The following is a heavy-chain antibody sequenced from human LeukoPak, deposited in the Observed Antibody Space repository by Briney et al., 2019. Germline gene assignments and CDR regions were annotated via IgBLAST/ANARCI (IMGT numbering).Heavy chain of an antibody. J-gene: IGHJ5*01. CDR1: GFTFSDYY. V-gene: IGHV3-11*01. CDR3: ARDITGEWEPHNWFDS. D-gene: IGHD1-14*01. CDR2: ISSSGSTI. Sequence: GGSLRLSSAASGFTFSDYYMSWIRQAPGKGLEWVSYISSSGSTIYYADSVKGRFTISRDNAKNSLYLQMNSLRAEDTAVYYCARDITGEWEPHNWFDSRGQGTLVTVSS.